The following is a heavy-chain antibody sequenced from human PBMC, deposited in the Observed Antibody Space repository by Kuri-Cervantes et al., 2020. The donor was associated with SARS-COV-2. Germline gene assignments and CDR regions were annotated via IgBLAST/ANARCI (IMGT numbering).Heavy chain of an antibody. V-gene: IGHV4-38-2*01. D-gene: IGHD6-13*01. CDR2: IYHSGST. J-gene: IGHJ6*03. Sequence: GSLRLSCAVSGYSISSGYYWGWIRQPPGKGLEWIGSIYHSGSTYYNPSLKSRVTISVDTSKNQFSLKLSSVTAADTAVYYCARVTRAGAAAFRWDYMDVWGKGTTVTVSS. CDR1: GYSISSGYY. CDR3: ARVTRAGAAAFRWDYMDV.